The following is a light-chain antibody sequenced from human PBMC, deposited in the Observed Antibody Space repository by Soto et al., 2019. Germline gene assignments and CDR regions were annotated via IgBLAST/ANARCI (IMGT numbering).Light chain of an antibody. CDR1: SSNIGNNY. Sequence: QSVLTQPPSVSAAPGQKVTISCSGSSSNIGNNYVSWYQQLPGTAPKLLIYDNNERPSGIPDRFSGSKSGTSATLGITGLQTGDEADYYCGTWDSSLSAGVFGGGTNLTVL. CDR3: GTWDSSLSAGV. V-gene: IGLV1-51*01. CDR2: DNN. J-gene: IGLJ2*01.